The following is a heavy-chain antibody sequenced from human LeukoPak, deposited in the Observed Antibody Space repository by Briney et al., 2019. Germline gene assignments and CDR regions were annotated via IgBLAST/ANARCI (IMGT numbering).Heavy chain of an antibody. D-gene: IGHD3-10*01. CDR3: VRVHYSSGSLSSWFDP. J-gene: IGHJ5*02. CDR1: SDSISDYY. CDR2: ISYSGGV. Sequence: SETLSLTCTVSSDSISDYYWGWIRQPPGKGLEWIGYISYSGGVSYSPSLKPPVTISLDTSKNQVSLRLSSVTAADTAIYYCVRVHYSSGSLSSWFDPWGRGILATVSS. V-gene: IGHV4-59*08.